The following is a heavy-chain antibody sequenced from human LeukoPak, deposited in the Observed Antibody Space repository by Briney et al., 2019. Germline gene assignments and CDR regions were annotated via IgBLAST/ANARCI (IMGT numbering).Heavy chain of an antibody. D-gene: IGHD2-2*01. J-gene: IGHJ4*02. Sequence: ASVTVSCTASGYTFTIYGISWVRQAPGQGLEWMGWISAYNGNTNYAQKLQGRVTMTTDTSTSTAYMELRSLRSDDMAVYYCARDLAYCSSTSCPAPLNYWGQGTLVTVSS. CDR3: ARDLAYCSSTSCPAPLNY. CDR2: ISAYNGNT. CDR1: GYTFTIYG. V-gene: IGHV1-18*03.